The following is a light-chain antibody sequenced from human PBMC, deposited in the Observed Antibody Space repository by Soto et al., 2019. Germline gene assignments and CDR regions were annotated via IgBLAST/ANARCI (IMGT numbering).Light chain of an antibody. CDR1: QSVSSSY. V-gene: IGKV3-20*01. J-gene: IGKJ4*01. CDR2: GAS. CDR3: QQYGSSPLT. Sequence: EIVLTQSPGTLSLSPGERASLSLTASQSVSSSYLAWYQQKTGQAPRLLIYGASSRATGIPDRFSGSGSGTDFTLTISRLETEDFAVYYCQQYGSSPLTFGGGTKVDIK.